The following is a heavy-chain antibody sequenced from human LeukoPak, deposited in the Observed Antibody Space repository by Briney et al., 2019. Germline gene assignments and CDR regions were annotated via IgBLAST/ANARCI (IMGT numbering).Heavy chain of an antibody. J-gene: IGHJ4*02. CDR2: LYSDGNT. D-gene: IGHD2-15*01. V-gene: IGHV3-53*01. CDR3: ARVIEPLAANSTAY. Sequence: TGGSLRLSCAVSGFTVITKDITGLRQAPGKGLEWVSVLYSDGNTKYADSVQGRFTISRANSKNTLYLEMNSLSPDDTAVYYCARVIEPLAANSTAYCGQPILVTVSS. CDR1: GFTVITKD.